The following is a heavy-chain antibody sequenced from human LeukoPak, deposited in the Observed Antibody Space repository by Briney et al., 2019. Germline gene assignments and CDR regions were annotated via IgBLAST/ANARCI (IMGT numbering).Heavy chain of an antibody. J-gene: IGHJ5*02. V-gene: IGHV4-39*07. CDR2: IYYSGST. D-gene: IGHD3-22*01. CDR1: GFTFSNTW. CDR3: ARQSYYYDSSGLPGEFDP. Sequence: PGGSLRLSCAASGFTFSNTWMSWIRQPPGKGLEWIGSIYYSGSTYYNPSLKSRVTISVDTSKNQFSLKLSSVTAADTAVYYCARQSYYYDSSGLPGEFDPWGQGTLVTVSS.